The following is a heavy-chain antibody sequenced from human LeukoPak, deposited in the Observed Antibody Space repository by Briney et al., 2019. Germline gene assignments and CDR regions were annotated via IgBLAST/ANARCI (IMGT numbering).Heavy chain of an antibody. J-gene: IGHJ6*02. CDR2: IYYSRST. D-gene: IGHD1-14*01. V-gene: IGHV4-59*01. Sequence: SEPLSLTCAVYGWPFRGYYRNWLRQSPGKELDWIEYIYYSRSTNHNPSLKSRVTLSVATSKKQCALKLSSVAAADTAVYYCARASVESRRSVFEGMVVWGQGTTVTVSS. CDR3: ARASVESRRSVFEGMVV. CDR1: GWPFRGYY.